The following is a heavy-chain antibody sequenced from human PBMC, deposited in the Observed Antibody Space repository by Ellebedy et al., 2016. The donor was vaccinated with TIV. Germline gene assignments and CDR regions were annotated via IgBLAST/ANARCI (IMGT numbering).Heavy chain of an antibody. D-gene: IGHD2-21*02. V-gene: IGHV1-2*02. CDR2: INPNNDDT. CDR3: ARMVTAHFDY. J-gene: IGHJ4*02. Sequence: AASVKVSCKASGYTFIGYYIHWVRQAPGQGLEWMGWINPNNDDTKYAQKFQGRVTMTKDTSITTAYMELSWMRSDDTAVYYCARMVTAHFDYWGQGTLVTVSS. CDR1: GYTFIGYY.